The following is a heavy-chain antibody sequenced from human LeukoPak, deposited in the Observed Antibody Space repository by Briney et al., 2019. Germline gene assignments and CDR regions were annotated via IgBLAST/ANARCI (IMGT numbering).Heavy chain of an antibody. CDR1: GGSISSYY. Sequence: SETLSLTCTVSGGSISSYYWSWIRQPPGKGLEWIGYIYYSGSTNYNPSLKSRVTISVDTSKNQFSLKLSSVAAADTAVYYCARGYCSGGSCYNFDYWGQGTLVTVSS. CDR3: ARGYCSGGSCYNFDY. D-gene: IGHD2-15*01. V-gene: IGHV4-59*01. J-gene: IGHJ4*02. CDR2: IYYSGST.